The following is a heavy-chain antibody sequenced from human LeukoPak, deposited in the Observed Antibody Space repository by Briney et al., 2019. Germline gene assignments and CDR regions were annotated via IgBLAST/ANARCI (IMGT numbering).Heavy chain of an antibody. J-gene: IGHJ4*02. Sequence: ASVKVSCKASGYSFTSCGISWVRQAPGQGLEWMGWISGYNGNTKYAQKFQGRVTMTTVTSTSTASMEVRSLRSDDTAVYYCARDLDGSGSYFTDYWGQGTLVTVSS. CDR2: ISGYNGNT. CDR1: GYSFTSCG. CDR3: ARDLDGSGSYFTDY. D-gene: IGHD3-10*01. V-gene: IGHV1-18*01.